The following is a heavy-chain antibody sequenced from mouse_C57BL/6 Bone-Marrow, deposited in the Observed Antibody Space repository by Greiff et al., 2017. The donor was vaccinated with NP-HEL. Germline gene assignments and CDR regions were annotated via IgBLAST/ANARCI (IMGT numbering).Heavy chain of an antibody. CDR1: GFSFNTYA. J-gene: IGHJ4*01. CDR2: IRSKSNNYAT. D-gene: IGHD1-1*01. V-gene: IGHV10-1*01. Sequence: GGGLVQPKGSLKLSCAASGFSFNTYAMNWVRQAPGKGLEWVARIRSKSNNYATYYADSVKDRFTISRDDSESMLYLQMNNLKTEDTAMYYCVSHAPPYGSRRDAMDYWGQGTSVTVSS. CDR3: VSHAPPYGSRRDAMDY.